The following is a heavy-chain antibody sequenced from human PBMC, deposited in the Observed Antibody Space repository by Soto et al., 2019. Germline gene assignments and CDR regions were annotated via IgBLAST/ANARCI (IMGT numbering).Heavy chain of an antibody. CDR1: GGSISSYY. J-gene: IGHJ4*02. CDR2: IYYSGST. D-gene: IGHD3-3*01. Sequence: PSETLSLTCTVSGGSISSYYWSWIRQPPGKGLEWIGYIYYSGSTNYNPSLKSRVTISVDTSKNQFSLKLSSVTAADTAVYYCARHPPYYDFWRGSPYFDYWGQGTLVTVSS. CDR3: ARHPPYYDFWRGSPYFDY. V-gene: IGHV4-59*08.